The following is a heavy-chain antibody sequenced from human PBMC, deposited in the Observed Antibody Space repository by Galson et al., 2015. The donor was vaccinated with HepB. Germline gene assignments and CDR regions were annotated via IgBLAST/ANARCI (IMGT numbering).Heavy chain of an antibody. J-gene: IGHJ6*03. Sequence: SLRLSCAASGFTFASSGMSWVRQAPGKGLEWVSSISSSGTVYYADSLKGRSTISRDNAKNSLDLQVNSLRAEDTAVYYCARDLFAVSPPPTNYMDVWGTGTTVTVSS. CDR2: ISSSGTV. CDR3: ARDLFAVSPPPTNYMDV. V-gene: IGHV3-21*04. D-gene: IGHD3-3*01. CDR1: GFTFASSG.